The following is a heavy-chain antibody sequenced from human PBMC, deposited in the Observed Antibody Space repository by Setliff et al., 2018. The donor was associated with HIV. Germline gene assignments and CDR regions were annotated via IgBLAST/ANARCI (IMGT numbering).Heavy chain of an antibody. J-gene: IGHJ5*02. V-gene: IGHV1-46*01. CDR2: INPSGGNT. CDR1: GYTFTSYY. CDR3: ARDHYYGSGTYYRGGSGFDP. D-gene: IGHD3-10*01. Sequence: ASVKVSCKASGYTFTSYYLNWVRQAPGQGLEWMGIINPSGGNTKYAQKFQGRVTMTRDTSTITVYMELSSLRSEDTALYYCARDHYYGSGTYYRGGSGFDPWGQGTLVTVSS.